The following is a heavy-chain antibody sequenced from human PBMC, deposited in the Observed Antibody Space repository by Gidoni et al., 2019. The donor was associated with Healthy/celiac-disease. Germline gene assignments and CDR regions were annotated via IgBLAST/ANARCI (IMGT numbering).Heavy chain of an antibody. V-gene: IGHV1-69*01. CDR1: VGTFSSYA. Sequence: QVQLVQSGAEVLKPGSSVKVSCKASVGTFSSYAISWVRQAPGQGLEWMGGIIPNCGTANYAQKFQGRVTITADESTSTAYMELSSLRSEDTAVYYCARGSTYYDEHWYFDLWGRGTLVTVSS. D-gene: IGHD3-3*01. CDR2: IIPNCGTA. J-gene: IGHJ2*01. CDR3: ARGSTYYDEHWYFDL.